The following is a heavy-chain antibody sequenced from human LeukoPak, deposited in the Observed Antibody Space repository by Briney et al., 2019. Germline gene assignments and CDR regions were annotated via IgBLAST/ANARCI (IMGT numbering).Heavy chain of an antibody. V-gene: IGHV4-59*08. J-gene: IGHJ4*02. CDR3: ARDTYYYGFDY. D-gene: IGHD3-10*01. Sequence: SETLPLTCTVSGGSRSEYYWRWIRQPPGKGLEWIGFIYYSGSTNYNPSLKSRVTMSVDTSKTQFSLKLSSVTAADTAVYYCARDTYYYGFDYWGQGTLVTVSS. CDR1: GGSRSEYY. CDR2: IYYSGST.